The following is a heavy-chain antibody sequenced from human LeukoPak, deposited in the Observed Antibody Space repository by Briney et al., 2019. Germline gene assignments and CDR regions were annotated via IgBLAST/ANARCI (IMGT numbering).Heavy chain of an antibody. V-gene: IGHV1-2*02. Sequence: ASVKVSCKASGYTFSGTGWYLYWLRQARGQGLECMGWIYPNNGATAYAQKFQGRVAMTRDTSISTAYMELRRLRPDDTAVYYCARDGPAQMVEFDYWGQGTLVTVSS. CDR3: ARDGPAQMVEFDY. CDR2: IYPNNGAT. J-gene: IGHJ4*02. D-gene: IGHD3-10*01. CDR1: GYTFSGTGWY.